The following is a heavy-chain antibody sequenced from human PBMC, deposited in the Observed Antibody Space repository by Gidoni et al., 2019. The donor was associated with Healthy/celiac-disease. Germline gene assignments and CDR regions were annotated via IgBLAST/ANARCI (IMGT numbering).Heavy chain of an antibody. D-gene: IGHD1-26*01. CDR2: INHSGST. V-gene: IGHV4-34*01. Sequence: QVQLQQWGAGLLKPSATLSLTCAVYGGSFSGYYWSWIRQPPGKGLEWIGEINHSGSTNYNPSLKSRVTISVDTSKNQFSLKLSSVTAADTAVYYCASCPKEPPYNWFDPWGQGTLVTVSS. CDR3: ASCPKEPPYNWFDP. CDR1: GGSFSGYY. J-gene: IGHJ5*02.